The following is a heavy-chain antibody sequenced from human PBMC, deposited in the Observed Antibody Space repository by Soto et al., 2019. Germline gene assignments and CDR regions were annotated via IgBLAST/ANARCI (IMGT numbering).Heavy chain of an antibody. V-gene: IGHV4-39*01. CDR3: ARKGTVTTYYYMDV. D-gene: IGHD4-4*01. CDR1: GGSISSSSYY. CDR2: IYYSGST. J-gene: IGHJ6*03. Sequence: PSETLSLTCTVSGGSISSSSYYWGWIRQPPGKGLEWIGSIYYSGSTYYNPSLKSRVTISVDTSKNQFSLKLSSVTAADTAVYYCARKGTVTTYYYMDVWGKGTTVTVSS.